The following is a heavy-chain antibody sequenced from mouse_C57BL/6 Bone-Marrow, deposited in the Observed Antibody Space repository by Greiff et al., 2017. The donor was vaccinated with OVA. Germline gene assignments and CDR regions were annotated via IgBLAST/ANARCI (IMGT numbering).Heavy chain of an antibody. Sequence: VQGVESGAELVRPGASVKLSCKASGYTFTDYYINWVKQRPGQGLEWIARIYPGSGNTYYNEKFKGKATLTAEKSSSTAYMQLSSLTSEDSAVYFCARRLSMDYWGQGTSVTVSS. D-gene: IGHD1-2*01. CDR3: ARRLSMDY. CDR1: GYTFTDYY. V-gene: IGHV1-76*01. J-gene: IGHJ4*01. CDR2: IYPGSGNT.